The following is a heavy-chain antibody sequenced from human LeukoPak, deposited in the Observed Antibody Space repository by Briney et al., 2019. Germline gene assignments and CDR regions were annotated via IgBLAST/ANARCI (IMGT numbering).Heavy chain of an antibody. D-gene: IGHD6-13*01. CDR2: ISYDGSNK. Sequence: LPGRSLRLSCAASGFTFSSYGMHWVRQAPGKGLKWVAVISYDGSNKYYADSVKGRFTISRDNSKNTLYLQMNSLRAEDTAVYYCARDGSSSSGFDFDYWGQGTLVTVSS. CDR1: GFTFSSYG. V-gene: IGHV3-30*03. CDR3: ARDGSSSSGFDFDY. J-gene: IGHJ4*02.